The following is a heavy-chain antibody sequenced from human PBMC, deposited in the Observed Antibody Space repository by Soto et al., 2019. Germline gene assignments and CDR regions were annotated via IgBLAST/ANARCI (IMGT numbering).Heavy chain of an antibody. J-gene: IGHJ4*02. D-gene: IGHD7-27*01. CDR3: ARRWGTYFDY. V-gene: IGHV4-59*01. CDR1: GGSISSYY. Sequence: SETLSLTCTVSGGSISSYYWSWIRQPPGKGLEWIGYIYYSGSTNYNPSLKSRVTISVDTSKNQFSLKLSSVTAADTAVYYCARRWGTYFDYWGQGALVTVSS. CDR2: IYYSGST.